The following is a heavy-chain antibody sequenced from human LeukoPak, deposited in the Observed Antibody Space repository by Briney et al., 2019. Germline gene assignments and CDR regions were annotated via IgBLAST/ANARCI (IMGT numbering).Heavy chain of an antibody. CDR2: INSDGSAT. CDR1: GFTFSRYW. Sequence: PGGSLRLSCAASGFTFSRYWMHWVRQAPGKGLVWVSRINSDGSATTYADSVKGRFTISRDNAKNTLYPQMNSLRAEDTAVYYCARGLNGDSDYWGQGTLVTVSS. V-gene: IGHV3-74*01. D-gene: IGHD4-17*01. J-gene: IGHJ4*02. CDR3: ARGLNGDSDY.